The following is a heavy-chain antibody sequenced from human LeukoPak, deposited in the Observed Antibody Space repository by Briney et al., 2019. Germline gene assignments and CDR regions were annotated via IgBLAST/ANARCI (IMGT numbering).Heavy chain of an antibody. J-gene: IGHJ4*02. D-gene: IGHD1-26*01. V-gene: IGHV3-21*01. CDR3: AREGSGSHRGHFDY. Sequence: PGGSLRLSCAASGFTFGSSWMNWVRQAPGKGLEWVSSITSSGSYIYYTDSVQGRFTISRDNAENSLYLQMNSLRADDTAVYYCAREGSGSHRGHFDYWGQGTLVTVSS. CDR1: GFTFGSSW. CDR2: ITSSGSYI.